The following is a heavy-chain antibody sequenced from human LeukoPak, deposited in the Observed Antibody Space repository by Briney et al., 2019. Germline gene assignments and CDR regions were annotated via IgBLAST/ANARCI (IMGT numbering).Heavy chain of an antibody. J-gene: IGHJ4*02. V-gene: IGHV4-59*12. CDR3: ARGRYCTNGVCYWAY. CDR2: IYYSGST. Sequence: ASETLSLTCTVSGGSISSYYWSWIRQPPGKGLEGIGYIYYSGSTNYNPSLKSRVTISVDTSKNQFSLKLSSVTAADTAVYYCARGRYCTNGVCYWAYWGQGTLVTVSS. D-gene: IGHD2-8*01. CDR1: GGSISSYY.